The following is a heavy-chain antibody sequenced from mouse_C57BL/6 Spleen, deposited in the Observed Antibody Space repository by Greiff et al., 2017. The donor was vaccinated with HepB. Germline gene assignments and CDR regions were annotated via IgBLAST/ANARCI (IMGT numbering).Heavy chain of an antibody. CDR1: GYAFSSYW. V-gene: IGHV1-80*01. Sequence: QVHVKQSGAELVKPGASVKISCKASGYAFSSYWMNWVKQRPGKGLEWIGQIYPGDGDTNYNGKFKGKATLTADKSYSTAYMQLSSLTSEDSAVYFCARGEQIYYGNYGAMDYWGQGTSVTVAS. CDR2: IYPGDGDT. J-gene: IGHJ4*01. D-gene: IGHD2-1*01. CDR3: ARGEQIYYGNYGAMDY.